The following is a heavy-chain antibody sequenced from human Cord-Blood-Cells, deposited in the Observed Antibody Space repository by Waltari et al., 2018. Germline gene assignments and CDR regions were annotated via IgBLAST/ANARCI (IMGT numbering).Heavy chain of an antibody. J-gene: IGHJ2*01. CDR1: GFSLSNARMG. CDR3: ARIRIAAAGYWYFDL. D-gene: IGHD6-13*01. V-gene: IGHV2-26*01. Sequence: QVTLKESGPVLVKPTETLTLTCTVSGFSLSNARMGVSWIRQPPGKALKWLAHIFSNDEKSYSTSLKSRLTISKDTSKSQVVLTMTNMDPVDTATYYCARIRIAAAGYWYFDLWGRGTLVTVSS. CDR2: IFSNDEK.